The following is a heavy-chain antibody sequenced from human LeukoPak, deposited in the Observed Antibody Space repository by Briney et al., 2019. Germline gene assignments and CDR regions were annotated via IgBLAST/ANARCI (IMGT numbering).Heavy chain of an antibody. V-gene: IGHV5-51*01. Sequence: GESLKISCRSSGHDFTSYWIAWVRQLPGKGLEWMGIIHPSDSETQYGPSFQGQVTISADNSISTAYLQWSSLKASDTAMYYCARRGYSGYSPLDSWGQGTLVTVSS. CDR3: ARRGYSGYSPLDS. CDR2: IHPSDSET. J-gene: IGHJ4*02. CDR1: GHDFTSYW. D-gene: IGHD5-12*01.